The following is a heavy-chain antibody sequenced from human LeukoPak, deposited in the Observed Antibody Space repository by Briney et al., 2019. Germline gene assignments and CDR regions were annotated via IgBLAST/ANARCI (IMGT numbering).Heavy chain of an antibody. CDR3: VTGFITMAVDYFDY. CDR1: GKTLIELS. Sequence: GASVKVSFKVSGKTLIELSIHWLRQPPGKGLEWLGGSDPEDGERIYAQMFQGRVTMTEDTSIDTAYMELSSLRSEDTAVYYCVTGFITMAVDYFDYWGQGTLVTVSP. D-gene: IGHD3-10*01. V-gene: IGHV1-24*01. CDR2: SDPEDGER. J-gene: IGHJ4*02.